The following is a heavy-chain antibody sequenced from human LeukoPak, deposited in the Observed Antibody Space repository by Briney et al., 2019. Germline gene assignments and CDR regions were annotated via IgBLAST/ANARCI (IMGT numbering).Heavy chain of an antibody. V-gene: IGHV4-34*01. CDR2: INHSGST. J-gene: IGHJ6*03. CDR1: GGSFSGYY. Sequence: RPSETLSLTCAVYGGSFSGYYWSWTRQPPGKGLEWIGEINHSGSTNYNPSLKSRVTISVDTSKNQFSLKLSSVTAADTAVYYCARGLLYCTNGVCYREGYYYYYYYMDVWGKGTTVTVSS. CDR3: ARGLLYCTNGVCYREGYYYYYYYMDV. D-gene: IGHD2-8*01.